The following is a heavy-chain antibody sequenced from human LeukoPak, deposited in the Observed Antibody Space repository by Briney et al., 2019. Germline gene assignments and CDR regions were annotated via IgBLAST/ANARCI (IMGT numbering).Heavy chain of an antibody. CDR2: SYYSGST. CDR1: GGSISSYY. CDR3: ARGNILNWFDP. Sequence: PSETLSLTCTVSGGSISSYYWSWLRQPPGKGLEWIGYSYYSGSTNYNPSLKSRVTISVDTSKNQFSLKLSSVTAADTAVYYCARGNILNWFDPWGQGTLVTVSS. J-gene: IGHJ5*02. V-gene: IGHV4-59*01.